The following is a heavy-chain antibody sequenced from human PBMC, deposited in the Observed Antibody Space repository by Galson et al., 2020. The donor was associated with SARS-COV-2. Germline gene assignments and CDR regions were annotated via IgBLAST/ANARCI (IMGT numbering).Heavy chain of an antibody. CDR1: GYSFTSYY. CDR3: AARASLTAPVAFDI. J-gene: IGHJ3*02. V-gene: IGHV5-10-1*01. D-gene: IGHD2-21*02. CDR2: IDPIDSYT. Sequence: HGASLKISRKGSGYSFTSYYITWVRQMPGKGLEWMGRIDPIDSYTNYSPSFHGHVTISVDKSISTAYLQWSSLKASDTAIYYCAARASLTAPVAFDIWGQGTLVTVS.